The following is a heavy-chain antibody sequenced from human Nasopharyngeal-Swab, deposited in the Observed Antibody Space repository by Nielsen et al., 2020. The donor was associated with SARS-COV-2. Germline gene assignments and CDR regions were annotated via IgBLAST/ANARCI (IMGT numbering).Heavy chain of an antibody. CDR3: ARDRTDYDFWSHYYTYYLDF. CDR1: GFTSNNYW. D-gene: IGHD3-3*01. Sequence: GESLKISCAASGFTSNNYWMHWVRQVPGRGPVWVSRINNDSSITNYADSVKGRFTISRDDAKNTVYLQMNSLRADDTAVYYCARDRTDYDFWSHYYTYYLDFWGQGTLVTVSS. J-gene: IGHJ4*02. V-gene: IGHV3-74*01. CDR2: INNDSSIT.